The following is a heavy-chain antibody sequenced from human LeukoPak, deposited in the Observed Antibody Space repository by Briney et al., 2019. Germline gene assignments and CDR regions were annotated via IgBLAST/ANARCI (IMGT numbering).Heavy chain of an antibody. Sequence: GGSLRLSCAASGFTFSNYWMHWVRQAPGKGLVWVSRINSGGSSTTSADSVKGRFTISRDNAKNTLYLQMNSLRAEDTAVYYCAKGGATVIDYWGQGTLVTVAS. CDR2: INSGGSST. CDR3: AKGGATVIDY. V-gene: IGHV3-74*01. CDR1: GFTFSNYW. D-gene: IGHD4-17*01. J-gene: IGHJ4*02.